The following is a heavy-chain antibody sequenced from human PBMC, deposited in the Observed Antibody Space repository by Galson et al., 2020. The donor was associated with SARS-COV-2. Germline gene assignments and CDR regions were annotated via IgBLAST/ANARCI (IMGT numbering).Heavy chain of an antibody. CDR2: ISSSSSTI. V-gene: IGHV3-48*02. Sequence: GESLKISCAASGFTFSSYSMNWVRQAPGKGLEWVSYISSSSSTIYYADSVKGRFTISRDNAKNSLYLQMNSLRDEDTAVYYCARDPLLWFGESRGGMDVWGQGTTVTVSS. J-gene: IGHJ6*02. D-gene: IGHD3-10*01. CDR3: ARDPLLWFGESRGGMDV. CDR1: GFTFSSYS.